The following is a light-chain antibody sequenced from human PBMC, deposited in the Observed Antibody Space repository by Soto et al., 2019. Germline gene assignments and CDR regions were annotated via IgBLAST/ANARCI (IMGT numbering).Light chain of an antibody. V-gene: IGKV1-33*01. CDR3: QQYDDVIRVS. CDR2: DGF. Sequence: DIQMTQSPSSLSASVGDRVTISCRASQDIRTSLNWYQVKPGEAPRLIIYDGFNLESGVPSRFTGGGSGTHFTLTIDALQSEDFATYYCQQYDDVIRVSFGPGNRV. J-gene: IGKJ3*01. CDR1: QDIRTS.